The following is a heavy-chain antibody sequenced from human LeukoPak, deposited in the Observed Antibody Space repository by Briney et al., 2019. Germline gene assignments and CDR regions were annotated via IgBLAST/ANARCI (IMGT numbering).Heavy chain of an antibody. CDR2: VSYSGST. CDR3: ARDRLQLQS. V-gene: IGHV4-59*01. J-gene: IGHJ5*02. CDR1: GGSISGSY. Sequence: PSETLSLACSVSGGSISGSYWNWIRQPPGKGLEWIGYVSYSGSTNYNPSLKSRVTISVDTSKNQFSLKLSSVTAADTAVYYCARDRLQLQSWGQGTLVTVSS. D-gene: IGHD5-24*01.